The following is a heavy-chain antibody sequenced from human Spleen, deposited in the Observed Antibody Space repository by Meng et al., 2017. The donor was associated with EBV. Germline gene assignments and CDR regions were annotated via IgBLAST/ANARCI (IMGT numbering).Heavy chain of an antibody. CDR1: GGPISSTNW. V-gene: IGHV4-4*02. D-gene: IGHD3-10*01. J-gene: IGHJ4*02. CDR2: IYHRGNT. CDR3: ARERVKSSVTRGPFD. Sequence: DSGAGLVTPSGTLSLTCPVVGGPISSTNWWIWVRQPPGKGLEWIGQIYHRGNTNYKPSLKSRVTISLDKSKNQFSLNLTSVTAADTAVYFCARERVKSSVTRGPFDWGRGTLVTVSS.